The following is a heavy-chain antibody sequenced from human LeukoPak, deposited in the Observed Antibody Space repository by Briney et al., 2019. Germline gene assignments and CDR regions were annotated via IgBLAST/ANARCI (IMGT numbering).Heavy chain of an antibody. D-gene: IGHD6-13*01. J-gene: IGHJ4*02. CDR1: RGSISSSNYY. CDR3: ARTTIAARPQFDY. Sequence: KASETLSLTCSVSRGSISSSNYYWGWIRQPPGKGLEWIGNIYYSGTTYYNPSLPSLKSRVTILIDTSKNQFSLRLRSVTAADTAVYYCARTTIAARPQFDYWGQGTLVTVSS. CDR2: IYYSGTT. V-gene: IGHV4-39*07.